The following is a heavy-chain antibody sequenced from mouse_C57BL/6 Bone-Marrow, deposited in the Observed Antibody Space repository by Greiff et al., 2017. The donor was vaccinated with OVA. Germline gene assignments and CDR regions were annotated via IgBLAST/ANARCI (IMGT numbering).Heavy chain of an antibody. J-gene: IGHJ4*01. V-gene: IGHV1-64*01. D-gene: IGHD1-1*01. CDR1: GYTFTSYW. CDR3: APYGSVEGNAMDY. Sequence: QVQLQQPGAELVKPGASVKLSCKASGYTFTSYWMHWVKQRPGQGLEWIGMIHPNSGSTNYNEKFKSKATLTVDKSSSTAYMQLSSLTSEDSAVYYCAPYGSVEGNAMDYWGQGTSVTVSS. CDR2: IHPNSGST.